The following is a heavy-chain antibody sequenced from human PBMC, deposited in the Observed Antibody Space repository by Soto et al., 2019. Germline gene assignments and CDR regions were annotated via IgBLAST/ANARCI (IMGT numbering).Heavy chain of an antibody. J-gene: IGHJ6*02. CDR3: AGAVDKRLPQNYYYGMDV. CDR2: INPSGGST. D-gene: IGHD4-17*01. CDR1: GYTFTSYG. Sequence: ALVKVSCKASGYTFTSYGISWVRQAPGQGLEWMGIINPSGGSTSYAQKFQGRVTMTRDTSTSTVYMELSSLRSEDTAVYYCAGAVDKRLPQNYYYGMDVWGQGTTVTVSS. V-gene: IGHV1-46*01.